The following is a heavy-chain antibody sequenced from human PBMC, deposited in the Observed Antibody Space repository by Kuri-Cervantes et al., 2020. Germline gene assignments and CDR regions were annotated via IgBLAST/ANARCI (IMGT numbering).Heavy chain of an antibody. V-gene: IGHV1-24*01. CDR1: GYTLTELS. CDR3: ARVDPGGRWGHY. CDR2: FDPEDGET. J-gene: IGHJ4*02. Sequence: ASVKVSCKVSGYTLTELSMHWMRQAPGKGLEWMGGFDPEDGETIYAQKFQGRVTMTEDTSTDTAYMELRSLRSDDTAVYYCARVDPGGRWGHYWGQGTLVTVSS. D-gene: IGHD3-16*01.